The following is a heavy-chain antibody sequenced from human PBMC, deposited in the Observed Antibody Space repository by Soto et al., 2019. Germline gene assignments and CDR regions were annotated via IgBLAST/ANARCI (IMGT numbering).Heavy chain of an antibody. CDR2: TYSGGDT. V-gene: IGHV3-53*01. CDR1: GFSVSSDY. D-gene: IGHD3-10*01. CDR3: TRAGSDPGNFYISNYYAMDV. J-gene: IGHJ6*02. Sequence: QPGGSLRLSCAASGFSVSSDYMSWVRQAPGKGLEWVSLTYSGGDTYYAASVKGRFTISRDISSNTIYLHMTSLRADDTAIYYCTRAGSDPGNFYISNYYAMDVWGPGTTLTVS.